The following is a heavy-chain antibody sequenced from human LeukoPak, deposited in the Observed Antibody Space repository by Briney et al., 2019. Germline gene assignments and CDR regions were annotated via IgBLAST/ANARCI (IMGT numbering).Heavy chain of an antibody. CDR1: GIIFSDFG. CDR3: AKATCSGASCFSNSRDAFDV. D-gene: IGHD2-15*01. J-gene: IGHJ3*01. V-gene: IGHV3-33*06. CDR2: IWYDGSNK. Sequence: GGSLRLSCAASGIIFSDFGMHRVRQAPGKGLEWVAIIWYDGSNKYYADSVKGRFTISRDNSQNTMYLQMNSLRAEDSAVYYCAKATCSGASCFSNSRDAFDVWGQGTMVTVSS.